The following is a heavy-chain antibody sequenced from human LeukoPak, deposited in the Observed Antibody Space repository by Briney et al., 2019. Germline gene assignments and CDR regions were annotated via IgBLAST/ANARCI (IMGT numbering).Heavy chain of an antibody. CDR3: ARGKCYFDY. Sequence: PSETLSLTCTVSVDSISGYYWSWIRQPPGKGLEWIGYMYYSGNTSYNPSLKSRLTTSLDTSKNQFSLKLSSVTAADTAVHYCARGKCYFDYWGQGTLVTVSS. CDR1: VDSISGYY. CDR2: MYYSGNT. J-gene: IGHJ4*02. V-gene: IGHV4-59*01.